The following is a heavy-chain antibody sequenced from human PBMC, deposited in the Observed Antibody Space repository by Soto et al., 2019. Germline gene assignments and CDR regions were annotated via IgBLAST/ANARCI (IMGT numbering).Heavy chain of an antibody. V-gene: IGHV3-33*01. J-gene: IGHJ6*02. Sequence: GGSLRPSCAASGFPFSSYGMHWVRQDPGKGLEWVAVIWYDGSNKYYADSVKGRFTISRDNSKNTLYLQMNSLRAEDTAVYYCARDSAIVVVPAANYGMDVWGQGTTVTVSS. CDR1: GFPFSSYG. D-gene: IGHD2-2*01. CDR3: ARDSAIVVVPAANYGMDV. CDR2: IWYDGSNK.